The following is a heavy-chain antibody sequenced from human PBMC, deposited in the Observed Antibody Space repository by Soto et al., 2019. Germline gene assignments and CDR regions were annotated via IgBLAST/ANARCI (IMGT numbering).Heavy chain of an antibody. CDR1: EFTFSNYG. CDR3: ARDQKIGGNVPDY. V-gene: IGHV3-33*01. D-gene: IGHD2-15*01. J-gene: IGHJ4*02. CDR2: IWSDGSKK. Sequence: QVPLVESGGGVVQPGRSLRLSCAASEFTFSNYGMHWVRQAPGKGLEWVAVIWSDGSKKYYGDSVKGRFTISRDNSKNTLFLQMDSLRAEDTAIYYCARDQKIGGNVPDYWGQGTLVTVSS.